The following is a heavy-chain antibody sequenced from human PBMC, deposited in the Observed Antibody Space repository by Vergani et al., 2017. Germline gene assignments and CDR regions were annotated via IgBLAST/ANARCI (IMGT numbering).Heavy chain of an antibody. CDR1: GFTFSTYA. CDR2: ISSDGGST. CDR3: AKDAVAYYYDSSGYYSYYYYYGMDV. V-gene: IGHV3-23*01. J-gene: IGHJ6*02. Sequence: EVQLLESGGGLVQPGGSLRLSCAASGFTFSTYAMTWVRQAPGKGLEWVSTISSDGGSTYYADSVKGRFTISRDNSKNTLYLQMNSLRAEDTAVYYCAKDAVAYYYDSSGYYSYYYYYGMDVWGQXP. D-gene: IGHD3-22*01.